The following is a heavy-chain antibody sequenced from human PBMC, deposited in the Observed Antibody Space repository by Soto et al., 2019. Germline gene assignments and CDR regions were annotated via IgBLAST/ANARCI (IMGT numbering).Heavy chain of an antibody. V-gene: IGHV4-31*03. Sequence: SETLSLTCTVSGGSISSGGYYWSWIRQHPGKGLEWIGYIYYSGSTYYNPSLKSRVTISVDTSKNQFSLKLSSVTAVDTAVYYCARTKVATIGVSYWFDPWGQGTLVTVSS. J-gene: IGHJ5*02. CDR1: GGSISSGGYY. CDR2: IYYSGST. D-gene: IGHD5-12*01. CDR3: ARTKVATIGVSYWFDP.